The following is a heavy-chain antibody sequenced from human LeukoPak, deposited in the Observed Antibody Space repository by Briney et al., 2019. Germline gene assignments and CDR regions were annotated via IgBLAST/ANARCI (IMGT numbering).Heavy chain of an antibody. CDR3: ARGGARLRDGAFDI. CDR2: ISSSSSYI. Sequence: AGGSLRLSCAASGFTFSSYSMNWVRQAPGKGLEWVSSISSSSSYIYYVDSVKGRFTISRDNAKNSLYLQMNSPRAEDTAVYYCARGGARLRDGAFDIWGQGTMVTVSS. J-gene: IGHJ3*02. V-gene: IGHV3-21*01. CDR1: GFTFSSYS. D-gene: IGHD4-17*01.